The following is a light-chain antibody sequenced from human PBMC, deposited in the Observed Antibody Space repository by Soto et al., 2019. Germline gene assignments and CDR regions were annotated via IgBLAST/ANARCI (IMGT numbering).Light chain of an antibody. V-gene: IGKV3-11*01. CDR3: QQRTNWPLT. CDR2: DAS. CDR1: QRVSSS. J-gene: IGKJ4*01. Sequence: EILLTQSPATLSLSPGERATLSCRASQRVSSSLAWYQQKPGQAPRLLIYDASNRATGIPARFSGSGSGTDFTLTISSLEPEDFAVYYCQQRTNWPLTFGGGTKVEIK.